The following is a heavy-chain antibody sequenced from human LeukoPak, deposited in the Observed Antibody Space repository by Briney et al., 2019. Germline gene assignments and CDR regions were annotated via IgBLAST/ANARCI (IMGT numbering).Heavy chain of an antibody. Sequence: PGGSLRLSCAASGFTFSSYAMSWVRQAPGKGLEWVSAISGSGGSTYYADSVKGRFTISRDNSKNTVYLQVNSLRAEDTAVYYFAKTTTRSSSGRYPGWAVEYWGQGNLGTGSS. CDR1: GFTFSSYA. CDR3: AKTTTRSSSGRYPGWAVEY. J-gene: IGHJ4*02. D-gene: IGHD6-19*01. V-gene: IGHV3-23*01. CDR2: ISGSGGST.